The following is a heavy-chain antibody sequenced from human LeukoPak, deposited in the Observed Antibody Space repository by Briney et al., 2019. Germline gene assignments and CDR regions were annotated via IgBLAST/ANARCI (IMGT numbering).Heavy chain of an antibody. CDR1: GGSISSSSYY. Sequence: SETLSLTCTVSGGSISSSSYYWGWIRQPPGKGLEWIGSIYYSGSTYYNPSLKSRVTISVDTSKNQFSLKLSSVTAADTAVYYCARGTNYDILTEGGFDPWGQEPWSPSPQ. V-gene: IGHV4-39*07. D-gene: IGHD3-9*01. J-gene: IGHJ5*02. CDR3: ARGTNYDILTEGGFDP. CDR2: IYYSGST.